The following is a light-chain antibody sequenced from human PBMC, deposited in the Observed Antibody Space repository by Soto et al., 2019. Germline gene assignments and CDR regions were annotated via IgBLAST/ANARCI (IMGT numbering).Light chain of an antibody. CDR2: DVT. Sequence: QSVLTQPRSVSGSPGQSVTISCTGTSSDVGGYNYVSWYQHYSGKAPKLIIYDVTKRPSGVPDRFSGSKSGNTASLTISGLQAEDEADYHCCSYAGTYTHVVFGGGTQLTVL. CDR3: CSYAGTYTHVV. J-gene: IGLJ2*01. V-gene: IGLV2-11*01. CDR1: SSDVGGYNY.